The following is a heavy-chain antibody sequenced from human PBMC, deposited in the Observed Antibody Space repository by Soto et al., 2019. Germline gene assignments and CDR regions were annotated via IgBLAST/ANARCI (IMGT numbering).Heavy chain of an antibody. V-gene: IGHV6-1*01. CDR3: ARAVEDIVLMVYAIPNNRFDP. CDR2: TYYRSKWYN. Sequence: KQSQTLSLTCAISGDSVSSNSAAWNWIRQSPSRGLEWLGRTYYRSKWYNDYAVSVKSRITINPDTSKNQFSLQLNSVTPEDTAVYYCARAVEDIVLMVYAIPNNRFDPWGQGTLVTVSS. J-gene: IGHJ5*02. CDR1: GDSVSSNSAA. D-gene: IGHD2-8*01.